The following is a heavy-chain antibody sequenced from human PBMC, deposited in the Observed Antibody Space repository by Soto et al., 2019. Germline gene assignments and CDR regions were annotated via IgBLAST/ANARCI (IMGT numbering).Heavy chain of an antibody. J-gene: IGHJ6*03. Sequence: LQLQVSGPGLVKPSETLSVTCTVSGGSLGSSSYYWGWIRQHPGKGLEWVASSGGTDYNPSLKSRSSISVDTSKRRVTLKLSSVTAADTAVYYCARHIRGETMVRRVITDVYYYYMDVWDKGTTVTVSS. D-gene: IGHD3-10*01. V-gene: IGHV4-39*01. CDR2: SGGT. CDR3: ARHIRGETMVRRVITDVYYYYMDV. CDR1: GGSLGSSSYY.